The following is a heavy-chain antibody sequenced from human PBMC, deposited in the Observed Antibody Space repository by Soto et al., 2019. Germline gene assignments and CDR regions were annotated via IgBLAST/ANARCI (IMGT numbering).Heavy chain of an antibody. Sequence: QVQLVQSGAEVKKPGSSVKVSCKASGGTFSSYTISWVRQAPGQGLEWMGRIIPILGIANYAQKFQGRVTITADKSTSTAYMELRSLSSEDTAVYYCARGAMFRGTSFDSWGQGTLVSVSS. CDR1: GGTFSSYT. CDR3: ARGAMFRGTSFDS. CDR2: IIPILGIA. V-gene: IGHV1-69*02. J-gene: IGHJ4*02. D-gene: IGHD3-10*01.